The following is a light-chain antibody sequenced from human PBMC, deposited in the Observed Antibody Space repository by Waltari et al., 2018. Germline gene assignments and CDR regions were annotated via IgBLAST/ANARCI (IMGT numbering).Light chain of an antibody. CDR1: QSVSHY. Sequence: EIVLTQSPATLSLSPGERATLSCRASQSVSHYLAWFQQKPGQAPRLRIYEASRRATGIPTRFSGSGSATDFTLTISSLEPEDLAVYYCQQRSNWLFTFGSGTKEEIK. CDR3: QQRSNWLFT. V-gene: IGKV3-11*01. J-gene: IGKJ4*01. CDR2: EAS.